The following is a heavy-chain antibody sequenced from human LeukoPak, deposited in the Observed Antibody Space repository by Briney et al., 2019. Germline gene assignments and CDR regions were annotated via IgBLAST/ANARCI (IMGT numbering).Heavy chain of an antibody. V-gene: IGHV3-9*01. D-gene: IGHD6-19*01. CDR2: ISWNSGRI. CDR1: GFTFDDYA. J-gene: IGHJ4*02. CDR3: ARDIAVAGTPEMTDY. Sequence: GRSLRLSCAASGFTFDDYAMHWARQAPGKGLEWVSGISWNSGRIGYADSVKGRFTISRDNAKNSLYLQMNSLRAEDTAVYYCARDIAVAGTPEMTDYWGQGTLVTVSS.